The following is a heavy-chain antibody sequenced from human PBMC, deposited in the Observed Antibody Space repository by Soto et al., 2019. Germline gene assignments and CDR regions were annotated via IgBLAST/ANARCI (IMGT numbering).Heavy chain of an antibody. Sequence: PSETLSLTCAVSGGSISSDFWWSWVRQPPGKGLEWIGEIFHSGTTNYNPSLKSRVTISMDKSDNQFSLKLNSVTAADTAVYYCARNPFDYWGQGNPGHRLL. J-gene: IGHJ4*02. CDR1: GGSISSDFW. V-gene: IGHV4-4*02. CDR3: ARNPFDY. CDR2: IFHSGTT.